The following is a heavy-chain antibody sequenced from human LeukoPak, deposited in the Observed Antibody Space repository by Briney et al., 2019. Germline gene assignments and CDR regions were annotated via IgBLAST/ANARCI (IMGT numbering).Heavy chain of an antibody. D-gene: IGHD2/OR15-2a*01. J-gene: IGHJ4*02. CDR3: ARGEYGPFDY. V-gene: IGHV4-61*01. CDR2: IYYSGST. Sequence: SQTLSLTCTVSGGSISGGSYYWSWIRQPPGKGLEWIGYIYYSGSTKYNLSLKSRVTISVDTSKNQLSLKLSSVTAADTAVYYCARGEYGPFDYWGQGTLVTVSS. CDR1: GGSISGGSYY.